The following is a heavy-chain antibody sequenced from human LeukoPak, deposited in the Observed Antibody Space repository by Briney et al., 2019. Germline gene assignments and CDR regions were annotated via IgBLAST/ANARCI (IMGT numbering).Heavy chain of an antibody. D-gene: IGHD2-15*01. CDR2: INTNTGNP. CDR1: GYTFTSYA. Sequence: ASVKVSCKASGYTFTSYAMNWVRQAPGQGLEWMGWINTNTGNPTYAQGFTGRFVSSLDTSVSTAYLQISSLKAEDTAVYYCARDREPYCSGGSCYSFPFDYWGQGTLVTVSS. V-gene: IGHV7-4-1*02. J-gene: IGHJ4*02. CDR3: ARDREPYCSGGSCYSFPFDY.